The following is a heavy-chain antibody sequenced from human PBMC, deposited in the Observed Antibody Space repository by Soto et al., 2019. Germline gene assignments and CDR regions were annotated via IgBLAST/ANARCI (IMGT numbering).Heavy chain of an antibody. J-gene: IGHJ6*02. Sequence: QVQLVESGGGVVQPGRSLRLSCAASGFTFSSYGMHWVRQAPGKGLEWVAVISYDGSNKYYADSVKGRFTISRGNSKNTLYLQMNSLRAEDTAVYYCAKDHSKAMKDYYGMDVWGQGTTVTVSS. D-gene: IGHD4-4*01. CDR3: AKDHSKAMKDYYGMDV. CDR1: GFTFSSYG. CDR2: ISYDGSNK. V-gene: IGHV3-30*18.